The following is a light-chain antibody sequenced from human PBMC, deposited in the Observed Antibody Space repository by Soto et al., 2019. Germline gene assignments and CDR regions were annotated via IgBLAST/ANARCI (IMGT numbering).Light chain of an antibody. CDR1: QSVSSNS. CDR2: GAS. Sequence: ESVLTQSPGTLSLSPGERASLSCRASQSVSSNSIAWYQQKPGKAPRLLIYGASRRATSTPYRFSGSGSGTDFTLTISRLEPEDLAVYYCQEFGGSPPSWTFGHGTKVEI. J-gene: IGKJ1*01. V-gene: IGKV3-20*01. CDR3: QEFGGSPPSWT.